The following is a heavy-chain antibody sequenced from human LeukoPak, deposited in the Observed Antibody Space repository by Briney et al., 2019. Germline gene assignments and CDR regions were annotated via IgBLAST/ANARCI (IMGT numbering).Heavy chain of an antibody. D-gene: IGHD3-22*01. CDR1: GGSFRGYY. CDR2: INHSGST. J-gene: IGHJ4*02. Sequence: PSETLSLTCAVYGGSFRGYYWSWIRQPPGKGLEWIGEINHSGSTNYNPSLKSRVTISVDTSKNQFSLKLSSVTAADTAVYYCARLRIVIYYDSSGQFDYWGQGTLVTVSS. V-gene: IGHV4-34*01. CDR3: ARLRIVIYYDSSGQFDY.